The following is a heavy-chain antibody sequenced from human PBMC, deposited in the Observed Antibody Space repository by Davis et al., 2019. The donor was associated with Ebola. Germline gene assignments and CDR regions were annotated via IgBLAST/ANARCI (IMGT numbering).Heavy chain of an antibody. CDR3: ARTPFGEWLFGDYYFDY. J-gene: IGHJ4*02. V-gene: IGHV3-21*04. D-gene: IGHD3-3*02. CDR2: ISSSSSYI. CDR1: GFTFSSYA. Sequence: GESLKISCAASGFTFSSYAMSWVRQAPGKGLEWVSSISSSSSYIYYADSVKGRFTISRDNAKNSLYLQMNSLRAEDTAVYYCARTPFGEWLFGDYYFDYWGQGTLVTVSS.